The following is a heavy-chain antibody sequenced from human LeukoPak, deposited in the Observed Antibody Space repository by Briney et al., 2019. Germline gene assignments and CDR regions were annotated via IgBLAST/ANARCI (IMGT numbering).Heavy chain of an antibody. CDR2: ISGSGGST. J-gene: IGHJ2*01. V-gene: IGHV3-23*01. CDR1: GFTFSSYA. D-gene: IGHD4-17*01. CDR3: AKDRTSTVWYFDL. Sequence: GGSLRLSCAASGFTFSSYAMSWVRQAPGKGLEWVSVISGSGGSTYYADSVKGRFTISRDNSKNTLYLQMNSLRAEDTAVYYCAKDRTSTVWYFDLWGRGTQVTVSS.